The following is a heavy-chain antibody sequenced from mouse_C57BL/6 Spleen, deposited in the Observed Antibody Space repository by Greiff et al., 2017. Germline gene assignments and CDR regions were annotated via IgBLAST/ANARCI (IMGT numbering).Heavy chain of an antibody. CDR1: GYTFTSYW. CDR3: AREGYYGSSPFAY. V-gene: IGHV1-64*01. CDR2: IHPNSGST. D-gene: IGHD1-1*01. Sequence: VRLQQSGAELVKPGASVKLSCKASGYTFTSYWMHWVKQRPGQGLEWIGMIHPNSGSTNYNEKFKNKATLTVDKSSSTAYMQLSSLTSEDSAVYYCAREGYYGSSPFAYWGQGTLVTVSA. J-gene: IGHJ3*01.